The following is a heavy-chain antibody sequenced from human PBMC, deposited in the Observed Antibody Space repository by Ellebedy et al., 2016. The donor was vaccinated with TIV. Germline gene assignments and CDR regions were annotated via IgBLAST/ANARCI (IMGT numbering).Heavy chain of an antibody. V-gene: IGHV4-59*12. CDR2: IYYTGST. D-gene: IGHD3-9*01. CDR3: ARETAGYVDN. CDR1: GGSISSYY. J-gene: IGHJ4*02. Sequence: MPSETLSLTCTVSGGSISSYYCSWIRQPPGKGLEWIGYIYYTGSTNYNPSLKSRVTISVDKSKNQFSLRLSSVTAADTAVYYCARETAGYVDNWGQGIRVTVSS.